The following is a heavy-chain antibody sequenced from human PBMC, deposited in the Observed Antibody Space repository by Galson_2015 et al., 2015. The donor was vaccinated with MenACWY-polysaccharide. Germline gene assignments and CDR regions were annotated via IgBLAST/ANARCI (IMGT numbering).Heavy chain of an antibody. CDR1: GFTFSNAW. D-gene: IGHD3-3*01. V-gene: IGHV3-15*01. Sequence: SLRLSCAASGFTFSNAWMSWVRQAPGKGLEWVGRIKSKTDGGTTDYAAPVKGRFTISRDDSKNTLYLQMNSLKTEDTAVYYCTTAWSSEWFNYWGQGTLVTVSS. CDR2: IKSKTDGGTT. J-gene: IGHJ4*02. CDR3: TTAWSSEWFNY.